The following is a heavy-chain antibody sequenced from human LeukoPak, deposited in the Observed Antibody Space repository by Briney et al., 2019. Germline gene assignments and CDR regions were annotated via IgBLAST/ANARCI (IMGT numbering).Heavy chain of an antibody. J-gene: IGHJ3*02. CDR1: GGTFISYA. D-gene: IGHD1-26*01. CDR3: ASAGVGATTSDAFDI. V-gene: IGHV1-69*05. CDR2: IIPIFGTA. Sequence: SVKVSCXASGGTFISYAISWVRQAPGQGLEWMGRIIPIFGTANYAQKFQGRVTITTDESTSTAYMELSSLRPEDTAVYYCASAGVGATTSDAFDIWGQGTMVTVSS.